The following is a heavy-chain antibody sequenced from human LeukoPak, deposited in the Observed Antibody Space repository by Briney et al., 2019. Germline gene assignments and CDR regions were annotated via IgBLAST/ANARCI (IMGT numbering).Heavy chain of an antibody. CDR1: GFTFSDYY. V-gene: IGHV3-11*04. Sequence: PGGSLRLSCAASGFTFSDYYMSWIRQAPGKGLEWVSYISSSGSTIYYADSVKGRFTISRDNAKNSLYLQMNSLRAEDTAVYYCARAIGVGATIASYAYWGQGTLVTVSS. D-gene: IGHD1-26*01. CDR2: ISSSGSTI. J-gene: IGHJ4*02. CDR3: ARAIGVGATIASYAY.